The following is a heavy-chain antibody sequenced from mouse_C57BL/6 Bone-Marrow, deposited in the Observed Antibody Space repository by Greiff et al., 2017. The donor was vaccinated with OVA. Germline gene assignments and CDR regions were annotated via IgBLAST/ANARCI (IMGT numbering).Heavy chain of an antibody. V-gene: IGHV5-15*01. J-gene: IGHJ4*01. D-gene: IGHD1-1*01. CDR3: ARHPYYDGSSAYAMDY. Sequence: EVQGVESGGGLVQPGGSLKLSCAASGFTFSDYGMAWVRQAPRKGPEWVAFISNLAYSIYYADTVTGRYTISRENAKNTLYVEMSSLRSEDTAMFYCARHPYYDGSSAYAMDYWGQGTSVTVTS. CDR2: ISNLAYSI. CDR1: GFTFSDYG.